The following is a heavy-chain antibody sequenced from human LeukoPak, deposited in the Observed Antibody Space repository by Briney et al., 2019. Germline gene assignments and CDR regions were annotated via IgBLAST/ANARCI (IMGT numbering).Heavy chain of an antibody. CDR2: IYYSGST. V-gene: IGHV4-59*01. CDR1: GGSLSSYY. D-gene: IGHD1-26*01. J-gene: IGHJ4*02. CDR3: AREGDSLFDY. Sequence: SETLSLTCTVSGGSLSSYYWSWIRQPPGKGLEWIGYIYYSGSTNYNPSLKSRVTISVDTSKNQFSLKLSSVTAADTAVYYCAREGDSLFDYWGQGTLVTVSS.